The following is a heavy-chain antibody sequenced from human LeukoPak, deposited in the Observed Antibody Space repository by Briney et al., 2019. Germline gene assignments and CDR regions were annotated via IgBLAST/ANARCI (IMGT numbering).Heavy chain of an antibody. CDR1: GFTFSTYA. V-gene: IGHV3-23*01. CDR2: ISGSGGST. CDR3: AKDRNYYDSSGYYYGDY. Sequence: PGGSLRLSCAASGFTFSTYAMSWVRQAPGKGLEWVSAISGSGGSTYYADSVKGRLTISRDNSKNTLYLQMNSLRAEDTAVYYCAKDRNYYDSSGYYYGDYWGQGTLVIVSS. D-gene: IGHD3-22*01. J-gene: IGHJ4*02.